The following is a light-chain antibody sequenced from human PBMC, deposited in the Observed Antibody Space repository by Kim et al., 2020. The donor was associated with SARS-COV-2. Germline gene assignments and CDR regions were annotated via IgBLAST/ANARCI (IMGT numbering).Light chain of an antibody. Sequence: ATLNCKSSQTVLSNSNITNYLTWYQQKPGQAPRLLIYWASIRESWVSDRFSGSGSETDFTLTISSLQAEEVAVYYWQQYYSTPPSFGQGTKLEI. CDR1: QTVLSNSNITNY. V-gene: IGKV4-1*01. J-gene: IGKJ2*03. CDR3: QQYYSTPPS. CDR2: WAS.